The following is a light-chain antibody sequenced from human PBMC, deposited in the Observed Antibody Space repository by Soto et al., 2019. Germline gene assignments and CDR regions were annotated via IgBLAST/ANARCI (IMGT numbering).Light chain of an antibody. J-gene: IGKJ1*01. CDR2: GAS. V-gene: IGKV3-15*01. CDR1: QSVSSY. CDR3: QKYNNWPRT. Sequence: EIVVTQSPATLSFSPVEISNFSCRASQSVSSYLAWYQQTPGQAPRLLIYGASTRATGIPARFSGSGSGTEFTLTISSLQSEDFAVYYCQKYNNWPRTCGQGTKVDIK.